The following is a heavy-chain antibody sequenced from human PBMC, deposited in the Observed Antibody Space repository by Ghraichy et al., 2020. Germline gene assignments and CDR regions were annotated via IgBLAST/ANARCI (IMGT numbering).Heavy chain of an antibody. CDR2: ISSSSSCI. D-gene: IGHD3-10*01. CDR3: ARALRGVNYYFDY. J-gene: IGHJ4*02. Sequence: GGSLRLSCAASGFTFSSYSMHWVRQAPGKGLEWVSSISSSSSCIYYADSVKGRFTISRDNAKNSLYLQMNSLRAEDTAVYYCARALRGVNYYFDYWGQGTLVTVSS. CDR1: GFTFSSYS. V-gene: IGHV3-21*01.